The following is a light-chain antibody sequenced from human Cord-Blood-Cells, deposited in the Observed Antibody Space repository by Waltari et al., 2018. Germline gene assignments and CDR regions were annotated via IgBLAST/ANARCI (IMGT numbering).Light chain of an antibody. J-gene: IGLJ2*01. CDR3: CSYAGSSIVV. V-gene: IGLV2-23*01. Sequence: QSALTQPASVSGSPGQSITIPCTGTSSDVGSYNLVSWYQQRPGKAPKLMIYEGSKRPSGVSNRFSGSKSGNTASLTISGLQAEDEADYYCCSYAGSSIVVFGGGTKLTVL. CDR1: SSDVGSYNL. CDR2: EGS.